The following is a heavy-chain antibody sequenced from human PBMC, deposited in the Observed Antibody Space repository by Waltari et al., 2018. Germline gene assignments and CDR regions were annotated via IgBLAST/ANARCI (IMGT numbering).Heavy chain of an antibody. Sequence: QITLKESGPTLVKPTQTLTLTCTFSGFSLSTSGVGVGWIRQPPGKALEWLSLIYWNDDKRYSPSLKSRLTITKDTSKNQVVLTMTNMDPVDTATYYCAHSKFGSPSSSWYDDGFDYWGQGTLVTVSS. J-gene: IGHJ4*02. CDR1: GFSLSTSGVG. D-gene: IGHD6-13*01. CDR3: AHSKFGSPSSSWYDDGFDY. CDR2: IYWNDDK. V-gene: IGHV2-5*01.